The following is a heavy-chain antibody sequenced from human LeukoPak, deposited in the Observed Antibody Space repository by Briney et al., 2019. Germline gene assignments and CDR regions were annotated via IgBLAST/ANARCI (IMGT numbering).Heavy chain of an antibody. Sequence: SETLSLTCSVSGYSISSAYYWGWIRQPPGKGLQWIGSFYYSGSTYYNPSLKSRVTIYVDTSKNQFSLKLSSVTAADTAVYYCARGRRDGYNLEYDKWGQGTLVTVSS. CDR3: ARGRRDGYNLEYDK. CDR1: GYSISSAYY. D-gene: IGHD5-24*01. V-gene: IGHV4-38-2*02. J-gene: IGHJ4*02. CDR2: FYYSGST.